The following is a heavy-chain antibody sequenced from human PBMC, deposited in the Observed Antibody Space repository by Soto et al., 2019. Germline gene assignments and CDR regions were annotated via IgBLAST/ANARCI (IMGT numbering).Heavy chain of an antibody. CDR1: GYTFTSYG. D-gene: IGHD3-16*01. J-gene: IGHJ4*02. CDR3: ARAGTFGGVILRYFDY. V-gene: IGHV1-18*04. Sequence: QVQLVQSGAEVKKPGASVKVSCKASGYTFTSYGISWVRQAPGQGLEWMGWISAYNGNTNYAQKFQGRVTITADESTSTAYMELSSLRSEDTAVYYCARAGTFGGVILRYFDYWGQGTLVTVSS. CDR2: ISAYNGNT.